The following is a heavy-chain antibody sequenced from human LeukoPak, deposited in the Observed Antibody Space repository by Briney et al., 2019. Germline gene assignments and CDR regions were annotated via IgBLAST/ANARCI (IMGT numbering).Heavy chain of an antibody. CDR1: GFTFSSYW. J-gene: IGHJ4*02. Sequence: GGSLRLSCAASGFTFSSYWMYWVRQAPGKGPVWVARINTDGSSLNYADSVKGRFTISRDNAKNTLYLQMNSLGAEDTAVHYCARRINYYDSSGYYYVRYFDSWGQGTLVAVSS. V-gene: IGHV3-74*01. D-gene: IGHD3-22*01. CDR3: ARRINYYDSSGYYYVRYFDS. CDR2: INTDGSSL.